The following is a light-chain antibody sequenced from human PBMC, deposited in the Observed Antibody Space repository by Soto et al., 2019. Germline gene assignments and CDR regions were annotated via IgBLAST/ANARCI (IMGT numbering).Light chain of an antibody. CDR1: SSDVGGYNY. V-gene: IGLV2-14*01. CDR2: DVS. Sequence: QSVLIQPPSVSGSPGQSITISCTGTSSDVGGYNYVSWYQQHPGKAPKLMIYDVSNRPSGVSNRFSGSKSGNTASLTISGLQAEDEADYYCSSYTSSSTLVFGTGTKVTVL. J-gene: IGLJ1*01. CDR3: SSYTSSSTLV.